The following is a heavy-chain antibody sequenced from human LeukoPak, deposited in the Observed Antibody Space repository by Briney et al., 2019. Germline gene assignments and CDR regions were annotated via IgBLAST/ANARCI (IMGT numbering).Heavy chain of an antibody. J-gene: IGHJ6*03. CDR3: ARARREKQTIAAAPWDYYYYYYMDV. V-gene: IGHV1-8*01. D-gene: IGHD6-25*01. CDR2: MNPNSGNT. Sequence: GASVKVSCKASGYTFTSYDINWVRQATGQGLEWMGWMNPNSGNTGYAQKFQGRVTMTRNTSISTAYMELSSLRSEDTAVYYCARARREKQTIAAAPWDYYYYYYMDVWGKGTTVTVSS. CDR1: GYTFTSYD.